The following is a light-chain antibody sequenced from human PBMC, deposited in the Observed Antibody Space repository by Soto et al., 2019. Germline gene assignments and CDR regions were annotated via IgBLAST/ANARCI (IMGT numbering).Light chain of an antibody. CDR3: CSYAGSTTHYV. J-gene: IGLJ1*01. CDR1: SSDVGYYNL. Sequence: QSALTQPAAVSGSTGQSITISCTGTSSDVGYYNLVSWYQQHPGKAPKLIIYEVNKRPSGFSNRFSGSKSGNTASLTISGLQAEDEADYYCCSYAGSTTHYVFRTGTKVTVL. V-gene: IGLV2-23*02. CDR2: EVN.